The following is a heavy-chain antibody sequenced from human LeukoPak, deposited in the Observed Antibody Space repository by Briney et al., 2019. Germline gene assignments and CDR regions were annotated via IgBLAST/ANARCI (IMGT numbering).Heavy chain of an antibody. CDR3: ARDPKDLESPVGYYYYGMDV. J-gene: IGHJ6*02. CDR2: INPNSGGT. D-gene: IGHD1-1*01. CDR1: GYTFTGYY. Sequence: VASVKVSCKASGYTFTGYYMHWVRQAPGQGLEWMGWINPNSGGTNYAQKFQGRVTMTRDTSISTAYMELSRLRSDDTAVYYCARDPKDLESPVGYYYYGMDVWGQGTTVTVSS. V-gene: IGHV1-2*02.